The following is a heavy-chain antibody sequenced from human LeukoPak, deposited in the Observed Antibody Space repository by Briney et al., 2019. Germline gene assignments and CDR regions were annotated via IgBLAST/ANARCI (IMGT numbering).Heavy chain of an antibody. D-gene: IGHD3-3*01. CDR2: ISGSGGST. CDR3: AKVLPMTIFGVAYYFDY. V-gene: IGHV3-23*01. CDR1: GFTFSSYA. J-gene: IGHJ4*02. Sequence: TGGSLRLSCAASGFTFSSYAMSWVRQAPGKGLEWVSAISGSGGSTYYADSVKGRFTISRDNSKNTLYLQMNSLRAEDTAVYYCAKVLPMTIFGVAYYFDYWGQGTLVTVSS.